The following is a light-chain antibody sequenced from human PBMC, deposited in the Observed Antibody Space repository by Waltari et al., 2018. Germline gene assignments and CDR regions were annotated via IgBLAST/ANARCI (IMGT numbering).Light chain of an antibody. J-gene: IGKJ1*01. CDR1: QTVLYSANNKNY. Sequence: DIVMTQSPDSLAVSLGERATINCKSNQTVLYSANNKNYLTWYQHKPGQPPKLLISWASIRESGVPDRVTGSGSWTDFTLTISSLQAEDVAVYYCQQHYTTPWTFGQGTKVEIK. CDR3: QQHYTTPWT. CDR2: WAS. V-gene: IGKV4-1*01.